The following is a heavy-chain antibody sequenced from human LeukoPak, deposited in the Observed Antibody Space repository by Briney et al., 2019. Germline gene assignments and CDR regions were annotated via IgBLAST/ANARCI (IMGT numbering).Heavy chain of an antibody. CDR3: ARGEILEWPPNWFDP. V-gene: IGHV4-34*01. CDR1: GGSFTDYF. J-gene: IGHJ5*02. Sequence: PSETLSLTRTVFGGSFTDYFWTWIRHSPGKGLEWIGEINDYTGDSKYNPSLNSRVSISLEKSKNQLSLELRSVTAADTAVYYCARGEILEWPPNWFDPWGQGTLVTASS. CDR2: INDYTGDS. D-gene: IGHD3-3*01.